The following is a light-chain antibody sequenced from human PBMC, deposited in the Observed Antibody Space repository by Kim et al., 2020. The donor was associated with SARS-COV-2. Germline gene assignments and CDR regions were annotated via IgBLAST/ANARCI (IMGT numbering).Light chain of an antibody. CDR1: QSVSSNY. J-gene: IGKJ4*01. CDR2: DTS. Sequence: EIVLTQSPGTLSLSPGKRATLSCRASQSVSSNYLAWYQQKPGQPPRLLIYDTSTRATGIPDRFSGSGSGTDFTLTINRLEPEDFVVYYCQQYGSSPLTFGGGTKV. V-gene: IGKV3-20*01. CDR3: QQYGSSPLT.